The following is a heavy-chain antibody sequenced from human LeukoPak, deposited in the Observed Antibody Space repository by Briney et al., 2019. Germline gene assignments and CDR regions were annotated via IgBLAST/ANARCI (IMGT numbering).Heavy chain of an antibody. Sequence: SVKVSGKASGGTFSSYAISWVRQAPGQGLEWMGGIIPIFGTANYAQKFQGRVTITADESTSTAYMELSSLRSEDTAVYYCARGGGGFGELLPPNWFDPWGQGTLVTVSS. V-gene: IGHV1-69*13. CDR3: ARGGGGFGELLPPNWFDP. D-gene: IGHD3-10*01. CDR1: GGTFSSYA. J-gene: IGHJ5*02. CDR2: IIPIFGTA.